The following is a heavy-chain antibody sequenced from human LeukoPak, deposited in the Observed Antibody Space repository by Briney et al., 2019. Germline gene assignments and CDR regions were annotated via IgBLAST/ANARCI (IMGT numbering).Heavy chain of an antibody. CDR2: IIPIFGTA. J-gene: IGHJ4*02. CDR3: ARDLRGVSAQDYDFRSGPWRY. Sequence: GASVKVSCKASGGTFSSYAITWVRQAPGQGLEWMGGIIPIFGTANYAQKFQGRVTITADESTSTAYMELSSLRSEDTAVYYCARDLRGVSAQDYDFRSGPWRYWGQGTLVTVSS. V-gene: IGHV1-69*13. CDR1: GGTFSSYA. D-gene: IGHD3-3*01.